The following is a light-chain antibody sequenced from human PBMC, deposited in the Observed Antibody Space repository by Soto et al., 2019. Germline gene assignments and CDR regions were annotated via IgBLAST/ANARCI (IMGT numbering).Light chain of an antibody. CDR3: QVWDSSTDHVI. V-gene: IGLV3-21*04. Sequence: SYELTQPPSVSVAPGKMARITCGGNNIGDKSVHWYQQNPGQAPVVVIYYDSDRPSGIPERFSGSNSGNTATLTISRVEAGDEADYYCQVWDSSTDHVIFGGGTNLTVL. CDR1: NIGDKS. CDR2: YDS. J-gene: IGLJ2*01.